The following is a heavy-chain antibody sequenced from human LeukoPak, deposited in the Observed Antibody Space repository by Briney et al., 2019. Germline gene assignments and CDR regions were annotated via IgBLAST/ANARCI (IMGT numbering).Heavy chain of an antibody. CDR3: ARVGYGDYRLFDY. Sequence: PSETLSLTCTVSGDSINSLDLWSWVRQPPGKGLEWIGEMYLSGTTHSNPSVKSRVTISVDTSKNQFSLKLSPVTAADTAVYYCARVGYGDYRLFDYWGQGTLVTVSS. V-gene: IGHV4-4*02. D-gene: IGHD4-17*01. CDR1: GDSINSLDL. CDR2: MYLSGTT. J-gene: IGHJ4*02.